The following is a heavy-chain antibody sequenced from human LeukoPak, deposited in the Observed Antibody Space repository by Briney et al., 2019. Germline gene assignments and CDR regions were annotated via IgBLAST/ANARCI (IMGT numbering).Heavy chain of an antibody. J-gene: IGHJ4*02. D-gene: IGHD2-21*02. V-gene: IGHV3-74*01. CDR1: GFTFSSYW. CDR2: INSDGSSL. CDR3: ARVHSDTWDFDS. Sequence: PGGSLRLSCAASGFTFSSYWMHWVRQAPGKGLVWVSRINSDGSSLRYADSVKGRFTISRDNAKNTLYLQMNSLRAEDTAVYYCARVHSDTWDFDSWGPGTLVTVSS.